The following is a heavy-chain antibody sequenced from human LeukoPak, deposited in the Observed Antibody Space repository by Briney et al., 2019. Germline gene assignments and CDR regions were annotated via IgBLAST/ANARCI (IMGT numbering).Heavy chain of an antibody. CDR3: ARGGPTYYYDSSGYPLDY. J-gene: IGHJ4*02. D-gene: IGHD3-22*01. V-gene: IGHV4-30-2*01. CDR2: IYHSGST. CDR1: GGSISSGGYY. Sequence: SETLSLTCTVSGGSISSGGYYWSWIRQPPGKGLEWIGYIYHSGSTYYNPSLKSRVTISVDRSKNQFSLKLSSVAAADTAVYFCARGGPTYYYDSSGYPLDYWGQGTLVTVSS.